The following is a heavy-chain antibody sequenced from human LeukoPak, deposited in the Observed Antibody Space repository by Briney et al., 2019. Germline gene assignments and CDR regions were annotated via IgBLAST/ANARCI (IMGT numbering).Heavy chain of an antibody. CDR2: INPNSDCT. CDR1: GYTLTDYY. V-gene: IGHV1-2*02. CDR3: ARDPRYSGYPDY. D-gene: IGHD5-12*01. Sequence: SVKVTRQASGYTLTDYYMHGVRQPPGQGLEWMGWINPNSDCTNYAQKFQGRVTMTRDKSITTAYMELSRLRSDDTAVYYCARDPRYSGYPDYWGQGTLVTVSS. J-gene: IGHJ4*02.